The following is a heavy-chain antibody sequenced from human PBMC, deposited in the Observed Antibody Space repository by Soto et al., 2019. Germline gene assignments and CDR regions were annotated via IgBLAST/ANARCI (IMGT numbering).Heavy chain of an antibody. CDR2: IWYDGSNK. J-gene: IGHJ5*02. CDR3: ARDLVPGYSSSWYNWFDP. Sequence: GGSLRLSCAASGFTFSSYGMHWVRQAPGKGLEWVAVIWYDGSNKYYADSVKGRFTISRDNSKNTLYLQMNSLRAEDTAVYYCARDLVPGYSSSWYNWFDPWGQGTLVTVSS. D-gene: IGHD6-13*01. CDR1: GFTFSSYG. V-gene: IGHV3-33*01.